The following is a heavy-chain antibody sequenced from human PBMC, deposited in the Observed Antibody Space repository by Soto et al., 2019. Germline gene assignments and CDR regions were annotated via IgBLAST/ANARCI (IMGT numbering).Heavy chain of an antibody. CDR1: GFTFSSYS. J-gene: IGHJ6*02. D-gene: IGHD6-19*01. Sequence: GGSLRLSCAASGFTFSSYSMNWVRQAPGKGLEWVSYISSSSSTIYYADSVKGRFTISRDNAKNSLYLQMNSLRDEDAAVYYCARDKAIAVAGPLVYYYGMDVWGQGTTVTVSS. CDR3: ARDKAIAVAGPLVYYYGMDV. V-gene: IGHV3-48*02. CDR2: ISSSSSTI.